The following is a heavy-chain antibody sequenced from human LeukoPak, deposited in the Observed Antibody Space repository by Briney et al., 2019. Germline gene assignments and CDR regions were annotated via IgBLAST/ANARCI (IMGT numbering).Heavy chain of an antibody. J-gene: IGHJ4*02. V-gene: IGHV1-2*02. Sequence: ASVKVSCKASGYTFTGYYMHWVRQAPGQGLEWMGWINPNSGGTNYAQKFQGRVTMTRDTSISTAYMELSRLRSDDTAVYYCARELLGYCSGGSCYYEGSSFLFDYRGQGTLVTVSS. CDR2: INPNSGGT. D-gene: IGHD2-15*01. CDR3: ARELLGYCSGGSCYYEGSSFLFDY. CDR1: GYTFTGYY.